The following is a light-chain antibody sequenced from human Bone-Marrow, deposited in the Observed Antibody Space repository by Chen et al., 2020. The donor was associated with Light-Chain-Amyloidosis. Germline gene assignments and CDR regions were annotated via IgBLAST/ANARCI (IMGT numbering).Light chain of an antibody. Sequence: SYVLTQPSSVSVAPGQTATIACGGNNLGSTSVHWYQQTPGQAPLLVVYDDSDRPSGIPERLSGSKLGNTATLTISRVEAGDEADYYGQVWDRSSDRPVFGGGTKLTVL. CDR2: DDS. J-gene: IGLJ3*02. V-gene: IGLV3-21*02. CDR3: QVWDRSSDRPV. CDR1: NLGSTS.